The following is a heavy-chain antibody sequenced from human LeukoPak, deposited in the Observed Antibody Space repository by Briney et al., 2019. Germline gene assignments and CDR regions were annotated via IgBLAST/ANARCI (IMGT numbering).Heavy chain of an antibody. CDR3: ARHSDASRYYYGMDV. J-gene: IGHJ6*02. V-gene: IGHV4-59*01. Sequence: SSETLSLTCTVSGGSISSYYWSWIRQPPGKGLEWIGYIYYSGSTNYHPALKSRVTISVDTSKNQSSLNLSSVTAADTAVYYCARHSDASRYYYGMDVWGQGTTVTVSS. D-gene: IGHD6-13*01. CDR2: IYYSGST. CDR1: GGSISSYY.